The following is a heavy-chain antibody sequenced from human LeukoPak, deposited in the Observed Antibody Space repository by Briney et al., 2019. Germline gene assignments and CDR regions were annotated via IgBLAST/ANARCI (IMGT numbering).Heavy chain of an antibody. J-gene: IGHJ3*02. D-gene: IGHD3-16*01. CDR3: ARDFGVAAFDI. CDR1: GGSISSYY. V-gene: IGHV4-59*01. Sequence: PSETLSLTCTVSGGSISSYYWSWIRQPPGKGLEWIGYIYYSGSTNYNPSLKSQVTISVDTSKNQFSLKLSSVTAADTAVYYCARDFGVAAFDIWGQGTMVTVSS. CDR2: IYYSGST.